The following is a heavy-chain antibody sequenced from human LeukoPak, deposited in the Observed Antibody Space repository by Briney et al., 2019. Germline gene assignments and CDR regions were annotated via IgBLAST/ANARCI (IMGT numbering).Heavy chain of an antibody. Sequence: GGSLRLSCTASGFSFSGHWMHWARQLPGKGLVWVSRISPTGSTTSYADSVKGRFTVSRDNAKNTLYLQVNNLRAEDTAVYYCALGPNSNWSGLDFWGQGTLLTVSS. CDR2: ISPTGSTT. V-gene: IGHV3-74*01. CDR1: GFSFSGHW. CDR3: ALGPNSNWSGLDF. J-gene: IGHJ4*02. D-gene: IGHD6-6*01.